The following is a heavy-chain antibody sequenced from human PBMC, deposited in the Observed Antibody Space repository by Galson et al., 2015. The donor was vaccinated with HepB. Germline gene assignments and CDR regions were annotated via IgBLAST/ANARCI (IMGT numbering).Heavy chain of an antibody. J-gene: IGHJ5*02. Sequence: SVKVSCKASGYTFSTYSITWVRQAPGQGLEWMGWISPYNRDTKYARKFQGRVTMTTDTSTSTAFMDLRSLRSGDTAVYYCARGALVVAVGATQNNWFGPWGQGTLVTVSS. CDR2: ISPYNRDT. CDR1: GYTFSTYS. CDR3: ARGALVVAVGATQNNWFGP. V-gene: IGHV1-18*01. D-gene: IGHD2-15*01.